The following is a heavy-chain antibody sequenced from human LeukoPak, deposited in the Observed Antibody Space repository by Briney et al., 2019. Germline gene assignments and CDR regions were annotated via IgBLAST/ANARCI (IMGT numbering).Heavy chain of an antibody. CDR3: ASTLGYCSSTSCYYVRFDY. CDR2: IYSGGST. J-gene: IGHJ4*02. Sequence: PGGSLRLSCAASGLTFSSYAMSWVRQAPGKGLEWVSVIYSGGSTYYADSVKGRFTISRDNSKNTLYLQMNSLRAEDTAVYYCASTLGYCSSTSCYYVRFDYWGQGTLVTVSS. CDR1: GLTFSSYA. V-gene: IGHV3-53*01. D-gene: IGHD2-2*01.